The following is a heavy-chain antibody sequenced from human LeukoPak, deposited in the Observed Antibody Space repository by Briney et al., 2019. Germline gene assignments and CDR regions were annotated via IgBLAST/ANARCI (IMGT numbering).Heavy chain of an antibody. J-gene: IGHJ4*02. CDR3: ATMRGLRYFDWSDPVYYFDY. Sequence: PSETLSLTCAVSGYSISSGYYWGWIRQPPGKGLEWIGSIYHSGSTYYNPSLKSRVTISVDTSKNQFSLKLSSVTAADTAVYYCATMRGLRYFDWSDPVYYFDYWGQGTLVTVSS. CDR1: GYSISSGYY. CDR2: IYHSGST. V-gene: IGHV4-38-2*01. D-gene: IGHD3-9*01.